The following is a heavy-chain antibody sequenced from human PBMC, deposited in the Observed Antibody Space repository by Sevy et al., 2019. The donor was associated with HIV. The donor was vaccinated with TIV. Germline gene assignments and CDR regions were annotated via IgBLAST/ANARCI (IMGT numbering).Heavy chain of an antibody. V-gene: IGHV4-59*08. J-gene: IGHJ6*03. CDR3: ARRRWLQLNDYYYMDV. Sequence: SDTLSLTCTVSGGSISSYYWSWIRQPPGKGLEWIGYIYYSGSTNYNPSLKSRVTISVDTSKNQFSLKLSSVTAADTAVYYWARRRWLQLNDYYYMDVWGKGTTVTVSS. CDR1: GGSISSYY. CDR2: IYYSGST. D-gene: IGHD5-12*01.